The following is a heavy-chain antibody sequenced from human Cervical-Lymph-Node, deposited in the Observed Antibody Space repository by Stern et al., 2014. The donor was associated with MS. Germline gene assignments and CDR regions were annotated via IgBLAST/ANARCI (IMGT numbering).Heavy chain of an antibody. J-gene: IGHJ5*02. V-gene: IGHV1-69*01. CDR3: ARGAASGIAGGDWFDP. D-gene: IGHD6-13*01. Sequence: VQLVQSGAEVKKPGSSVKVSCEASGGTFRSYAISWVRQAPGQGLEWLGGIIPIFGTANYAQKFQGRVTITADESTSTAYMELSSLRSEDTAVYYCARGAASGIAGGDWFDPWGQGTLVTVSS. CDR2: IIPIFGTA. CDR1: GGTFRSYA.